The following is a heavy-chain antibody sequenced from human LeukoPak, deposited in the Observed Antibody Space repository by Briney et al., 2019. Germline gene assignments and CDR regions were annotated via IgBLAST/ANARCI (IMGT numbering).Heavy chain of an antibody. J-gene: IGHJ5*02. CDR3: ARDAADIVVVPAASGWFDP. D-gene: IGHD2-2*01. CDR2: IYSSGST. Sequence: SETLSLTCAVSGGSISSYYWSWIRQPPGKGLEWIGYIYSSGSTNYNPSLKSRVTISVDTSKNQFSLKLSSVTAADTAVYYCARDAADIVVVPAASGWFDPWGQGTLVTVSS. V-gene: IGHV4-4*08. CDR1: GGSISSYY.